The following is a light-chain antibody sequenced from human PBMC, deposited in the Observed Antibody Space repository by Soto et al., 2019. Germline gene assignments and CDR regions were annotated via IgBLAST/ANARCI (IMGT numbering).Light chain of an antibody. CDR3: QQYDNLPFT. CDR1: QDISNY. V-gene: IGKV1-33*01. Sequence: DIQMTQSPSSLSASGGDRVTITCQASQDISNYLDWYQQKPGKAPKLLIYDASKLETGVPSRFSGSGSGTDFTFTISSLQPEDIATYYCQQYDNLPFTFGEGTKVEIK. CDR2: DAS. J-gene: IGKJ4*01.